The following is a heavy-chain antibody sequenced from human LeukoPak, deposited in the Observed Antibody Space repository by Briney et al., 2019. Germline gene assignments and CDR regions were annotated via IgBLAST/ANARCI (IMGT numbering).Heavy chain of an antibody. J-gene: IGHJ4*02. CDR1: GFTFTSYA. CDR2: IKQDGSEK. Sequence: GGSLRLSCAASGFTFTSYAMSWVRQAPGKGLEWVANIKQDGSEKNYVDSVKGRFTISRDNAKNSLYLQMNSLRAEDTAVYYCARDGSGSYYGYWGQGTLVTVSS. D-gene: IGHD1-26*01. CDR3: ARDGSGSYYGY. V-gene: IGHV3-7*01.